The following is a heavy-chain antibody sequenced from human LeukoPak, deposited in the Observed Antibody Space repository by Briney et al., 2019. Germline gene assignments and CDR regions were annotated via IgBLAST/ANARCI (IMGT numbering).Heavy chain of an antibody. J-gene: IGHJ5*02. Sequence: PSETLSLTCTVSGGSISSYYWSWIRQPAGKGLEWIGRIYTSGSTNYNPSLKSRVTMSVDTSKNQFSLKLSSVTAADTAVYYCARDHNYYGSGSYYSNNWFDPWGQGTLVTVSS. CDR1: GGSISSYY. CDR3: ARDHNYYGSGSYYSNNWFDP. D-gene: IGHD3-10*01. V-gene: IGHV4-4*07. CDR2: IYTSGST.